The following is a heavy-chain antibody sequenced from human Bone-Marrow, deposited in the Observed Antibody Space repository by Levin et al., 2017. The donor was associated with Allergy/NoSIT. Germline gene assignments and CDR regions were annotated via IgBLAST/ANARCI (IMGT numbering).Heavy chain of an antibody. D-gene: IGHD2-2*01. CDR3: ARDGPNYCISTSCWSEDTAMSNYYYGMDV. Sequence: GGSLRLSCAASGFTFSSYAMHWVRQAPGKGLEWVAVISYDGSNKYYADSVKGRFTISRDNSKNTLYLQMNSLRAEDTAVYYCARDGPNYCISTSCWSEDTAMSNYYYGMDVWGQGTTVTVSS. J-gene: IGHJ6*02. CDR1: GFTFSSYA. V-gene: IGHV3-30-3*01. CDR2: ISYDGSNK.